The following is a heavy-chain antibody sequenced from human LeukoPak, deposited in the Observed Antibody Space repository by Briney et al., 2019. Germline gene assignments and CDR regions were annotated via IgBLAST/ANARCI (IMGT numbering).Heavy chain of an antibody. CDR1: GGSVGSDSYF. Sequence: SETLSLTCTVSGGSVGSDSYFWTWIRQPPGKGLEWIGYIYYSGSTNYNLSLKSRVTISLDTSKSQISLKLSSVTAADTAVYYCARGQRRLQDYWGQGTLVTVSS. V-gene: IGHV4-61*01. J-gene: IGHJ4*02. CDR3: ARGQRRLQDY. CDR2: IYYSGST.